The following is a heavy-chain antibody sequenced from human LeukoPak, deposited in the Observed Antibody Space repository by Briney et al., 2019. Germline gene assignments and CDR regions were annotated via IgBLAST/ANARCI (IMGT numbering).Heavy chain of an antibody. CDR3: VNSVMVRGVIRPY. D-gene: IGHD3-10*01. J-gene: IGHJ4*02. Sequence: GGSLRLSCAASGFTFSSYEMNWVRQAPGKGLEWVSYISSSGSTIYYADSVKGRFTISRDNAKNSLYLQMNSLRADDTAVYYCVNSVMVRGVIRPYWGQGTLVTVSS. CDR2: ISSSGSTI. CDR1: GFTFSSYE. V-gene: IGHV3-48*03.